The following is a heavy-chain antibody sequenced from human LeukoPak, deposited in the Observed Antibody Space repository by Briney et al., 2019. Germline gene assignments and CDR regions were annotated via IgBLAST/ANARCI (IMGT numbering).Heavy chain of an antibody. CDR3: AKDASYGSGSYYNVLDY. D-gene: IGHD3-10*01. CDR2: ISWNSGSI. V-gene: IGHV3-9*01. Sequence: GGSLRLSCAASGFTFGDYAMHWVRQAPGKGLEWVSGISWNSGSIGYADSVKGRFTISRDNAKNSLYLQMNSLRAEDTALYYCAKDASYGSGSYYNVLDYWGQGTLVTVSS. J-gene: IGHJ4*02. CDR1: GFTFGDYA.